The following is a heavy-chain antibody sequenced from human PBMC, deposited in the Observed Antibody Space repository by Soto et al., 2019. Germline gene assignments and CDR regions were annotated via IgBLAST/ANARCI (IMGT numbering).Heavy chain of an antibody. CDR2: ISAYNGNT. V-gene: IGHV1-18*01. Sequence: ASVKVSCKASGYTFTSYGISWVRQAPGQGLEWMGWISAYNGNTNYAQKLQGRVTMTTDTSTSTAYMELRSLRSDDTAVYYCARKAVAHIRPYYFDYWGQGTLVTVSS. CDR1: GYTFTSYG. D-gene: IGHD6-19*01. J-gene: IGHJ4*02. CDR3: ARKAVAHIRPYYFDY.